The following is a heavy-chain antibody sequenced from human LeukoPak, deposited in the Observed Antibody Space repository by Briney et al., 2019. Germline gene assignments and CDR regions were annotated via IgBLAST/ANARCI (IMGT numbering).Heavy chain of an antibody. J-gene: IGHJ4*02. CDR2: IKHDGSEK. Sequence: GGSLRLSCAASGFTFSNYWMTWVRQAPGKGLEWVANIKHDGSEKYYVDSMKGRFTISRDNAKNSLYLQMNSLRAEDTAVYYCAKDLSAALWDFDYWGQGTLVTVSS. CDR3: AKDLSAALWDFDY. CDR1: GFTFSNYW. D-gene: IGHD3-10*01. V-gene: IGHV3-7*03.